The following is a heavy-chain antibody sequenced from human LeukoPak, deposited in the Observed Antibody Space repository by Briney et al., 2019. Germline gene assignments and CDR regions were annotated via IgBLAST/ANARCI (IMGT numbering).Heavy chain of an antibody. CDR2: INPNSGGT. CDR3: ARGPQSPWGALAFDI. D-gene: IGHD4-11*01. CDR1: GYTFTGYY. V-gene: IGHV1-2*02. Sequence: EASVKVSCKASGYTFTGYYMHWVRQAPGQGLEWMGWINPNSGGTNYAQKFQGRVTMTRDTSISTAYMELSRLRSDDTAVYYCARGPQSPWGALAFDIWGQGTMVTVSS. J-gene: IGHJ3*02.